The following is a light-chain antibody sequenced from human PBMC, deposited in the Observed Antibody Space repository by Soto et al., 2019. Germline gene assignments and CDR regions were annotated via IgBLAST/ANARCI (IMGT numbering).Light chain of an antibody. CDR1: QSVRSGH. V-gene: IGKV3-20*01. CDR2: DAS. CDR3: LPDGNSRRT. Sequence: EIVLTQSPGTLSLSPGERATLPCRASQSVRSGHLSWYQQRPGQAPRLLIYDASTMATGIPDRFSGSGSGTDFTLTNSRPEPEDFAVYYCLPDGNSRRTFVQGTKVVSK. J-gene: IGKJ1*01.